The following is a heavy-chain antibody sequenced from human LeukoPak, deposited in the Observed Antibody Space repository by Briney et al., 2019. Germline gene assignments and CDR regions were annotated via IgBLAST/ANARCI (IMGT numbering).Heavy chain of an antibody. J-gene: IGHJ4*02. CDR1: GFTFRSYG. V-gene: IGHV3-30*18. CDR2: ISYDGTKK. CDR3: AKEGSGYYEYYFDY. Sequence: GRSLRLSCAAPGFTFRSYGMHWVRQAPGKGLEWVAVISYDGTKKYYADSVKGRFTISRDNSKNTLYLQMNSLRAEDTSVYYCAKEGSGYYEYYFDYWGQGTLVTVSS. D-gene: IGHD3-22*01.